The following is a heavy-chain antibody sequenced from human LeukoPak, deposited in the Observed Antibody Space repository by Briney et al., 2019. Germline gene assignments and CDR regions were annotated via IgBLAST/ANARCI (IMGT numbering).Heavy chain of an antibody. CDR3: ASLTTADAFDI. D-gene: IGHD3-22*01. CDR1: GGSFSFYY. Sequence: SETLSLTCGVSGGSFSFYYWSWIRQPPGKGLEWIGEISQSGSTNYNPSLKSRVTISVDTSKNQFSLKVSSVTAADTAVYYCASLTTADAFDIWGQGTMVTVSS. CDR2: ISQSGST. V-gene: IGHV4-34*01. J-gene: IGHJ3*02.